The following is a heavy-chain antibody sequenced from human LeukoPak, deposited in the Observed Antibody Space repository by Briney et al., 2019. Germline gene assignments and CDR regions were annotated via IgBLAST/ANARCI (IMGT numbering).Heavy chain of an antibody. CDR1: GFTSRNYD. Sequence: PGGSLRLSCAASGFTSRNYDMHWVRQAPGKGLEWVAVISYDGSNKYYADSVKGRFTVSRDNSKNTLYLQMSSLKSEDTAVYYCAKGIRRLVGAIPGMGRDHYMDVWGKGTTVTVSS. D-gene: IGHD1-26*01. V-gene: IGHV3-30*18. CDR3: AKGIRRLVGAIPGMGRDHYMDV. CDR2: ISYDGSNK. J-gene: IGHJ6*03.